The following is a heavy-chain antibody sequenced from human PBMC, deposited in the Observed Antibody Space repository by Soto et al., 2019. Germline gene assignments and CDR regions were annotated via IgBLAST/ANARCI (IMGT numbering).Heavy chain of an antibody. CDR1: GFTFSSYG. J-gene: IGHJ4*02. Sequence: QVLLVESGGGVVQPGRSLRLSCAASGFTFSSYGMHWVRQAPGKGLEWVAVIYYDGSNKYYADSVKGRFTFSRDNYKNTLDLEMNSLRAEDTAMYNCASAQYSSSWYPFAYWSQGTLGTVSS. CDR3: ASAQYSSSWYPFAY. V-gene: IGHV3-33*01. CDR2: IYYDGSNK. D-gene: IGHD6-13*01.